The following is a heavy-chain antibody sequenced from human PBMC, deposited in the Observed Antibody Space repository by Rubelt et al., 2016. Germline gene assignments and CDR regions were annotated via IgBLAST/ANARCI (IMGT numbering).Heavy chain of an antibody. CDR1: GGSFSGYY. CDR2: INHSGST. Sequence: QVQLQQWGAGLLKPSETLSLTCAVYGGSFSGYYWSWIRQHPGKGLEWIGEINHSGSTNYNPSSMSRVPLSVATSKNQFSLSLSSGTAADTAVYYCAREGNSSGGYEWYFDLWGRGTLVTVSS. J-gene: IGHJ2*01. V-gene: IGHV4-34*01. CDR3: AREGNSSGGYEWYFDL. D-gene: IGHD6-19*01.